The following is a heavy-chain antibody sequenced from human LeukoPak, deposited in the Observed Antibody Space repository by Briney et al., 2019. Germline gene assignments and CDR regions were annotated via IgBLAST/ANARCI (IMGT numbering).Heavy chain of an antibody. Sequence: SETLSLTCTVSGGSISSGSYYWSWIRQPAGKGLEWIGRIYTSGSTNYNPSLKSRVTISVDTPKNQFPLKLSSVTAADTAVYYCQAEDVIRYFDGYDYWGQGTLVTVSS. J-gene: IGHJ4*02. CDR3: QAEDVIRYFDGYDY. D-gene: IGHD3-9*01. CDR2: IYTSGST. CDR1: GGSISSGSYY. V-gene: IGHV4-61*02.